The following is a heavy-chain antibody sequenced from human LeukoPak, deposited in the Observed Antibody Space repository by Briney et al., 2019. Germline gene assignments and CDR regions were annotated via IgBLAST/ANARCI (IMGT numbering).Heavy chain of an antibody. CDR2: INPNSGDT. D-gene: IGHD3-3*01. Sequence: GASVKVSCKASGYIFTDYYMYWVRQAPGQGLEWMGWINPNSGDTNYAQKFQGRVTMTRDTSISTAYMELSRLRSDDTAVYYCARGITIFGVAHLDYWGQGTLVTVSS. CDR3: ARGITIFGVAHLDY. V-gene: IGHV1-2*02. CDR1: GYIFTDYY. J-gene: IGHJ4*02.